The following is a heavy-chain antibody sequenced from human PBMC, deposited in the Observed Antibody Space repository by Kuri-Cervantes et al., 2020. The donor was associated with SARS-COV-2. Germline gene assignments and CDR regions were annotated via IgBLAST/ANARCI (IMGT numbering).Heavy chain of an antibody. CDR1: GFTFSSYG. J-gene: IGHJ4*02. V-gene: IGHV3-23*01. D-gene: IGHD5-18*01. Sequence: GESLKISCAASGFTFSSYGMSWVRQAPGKGLEWVSTISGSGGRTYYADSVKGRFTISRDNARNSLSLQMNSLRAEDTAMYYCATDTAMVDYWGQGTLVTVSS. CDR2: ISGSGGRT. CDR3: ATDTAMVDY.